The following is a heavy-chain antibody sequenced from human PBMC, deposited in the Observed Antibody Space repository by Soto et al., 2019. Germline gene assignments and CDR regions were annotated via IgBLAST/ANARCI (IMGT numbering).Heavy chain of an antibody. CDR3: ARGQEGVVATH. D-gene: IGHD5-12*01. V-gene: IGHV4-34*01. Sequence: QQWGAGLLKPSETLSLNCAVTGGSLSGYYWSWIRQPPGKGLEWIGEVKDGGHTNYSPSLRGRVTISSDTSNNQFSLRLNSVTAADTGVYYCARGQEGVVATHWDQGSLVTVSS. J-gene: IGHJ4*02. CDR1: GGSLSGYY. CDR2: VKDGGHT.